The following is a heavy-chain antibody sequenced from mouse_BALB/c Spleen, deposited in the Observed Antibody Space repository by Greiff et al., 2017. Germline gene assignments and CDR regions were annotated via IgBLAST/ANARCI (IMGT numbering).Heavy chain of an antibody. D-gene: IGHD2-1*01. CDR2: FDPSDSYT. CDR1: GYTFTSYW. V-gene: IGHV1-69*02. Sequence: QVQLQQPGAELVKPGASVKLSCKASGYTFTSYWMHWVKQRPGQGLEWIGEFDPSDSYTNYNQKFKGKATLTVDKSSSTAYMQLSSLTSEDSAVYYCARRHYGNYEWYFDVWGAGTTVTVSS. CDR3: ARRHYGNYEWYFDV. J-gene: IGHJ1*01.